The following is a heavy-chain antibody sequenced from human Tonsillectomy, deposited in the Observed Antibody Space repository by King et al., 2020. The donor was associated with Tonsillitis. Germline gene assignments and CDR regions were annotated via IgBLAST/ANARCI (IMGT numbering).Heavy chain of an antibody. CDR1: GFTFSSYT. CDR2: ISYDGSKK. D-gene: IGHD3-22*01. CDR3: VRETYYYDSSGYWGIDY. V-gene: IGHV3-30-3*01. J-gene: IGHJ4*02. Sequence: VQLVESGGGVVQPGRSLRLSCAASGFTFSSYTMHLGRQAPGKGLEWGAVISYDGSKKYYADSVKGRLTIYRDNSKNTLYLQMNSLRAEDTAVYYCVRETYYYDSSGYWGIDYWGQGTLVTVSS.